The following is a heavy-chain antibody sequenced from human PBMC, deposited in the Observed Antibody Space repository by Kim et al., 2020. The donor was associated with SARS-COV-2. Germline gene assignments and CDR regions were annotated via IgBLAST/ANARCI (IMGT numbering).Heavy chain of an antibody. V-gene: IGHV1-69*13. CDR2: IIPIFGTA. J-gene: IGHJ4*02. CDR1: GGTFSSYA. D-gene: IGHD2-15*01. CDR3: ARDRCSGGSCYFPGFDY. Sequence: SVKVSCKASGGTFSSYAISWVRQAPGQGLEWMGGIIPIFGTANYAQKFQGRVTITADESTSTAYMELSSLRSEDTAVYYCARDRCSGGSCYFPGFDYWGQGTLVTVSS.